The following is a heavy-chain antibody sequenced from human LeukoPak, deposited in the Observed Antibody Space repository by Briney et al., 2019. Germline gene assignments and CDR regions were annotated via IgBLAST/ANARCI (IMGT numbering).Heavy chain of an antibody. CDR2: ISSSGSTI. V-gene: IGHV3-11*01. CDR3: ASFTVPYNWFDP. J-gene: IGHJ5*02. D-gene: IGHD4-17*01. CDR1: GFTFSDYY. Sequence: GGSLRLSCAASGFTFSDYYMSWIRQAPGKGLEWVSYISSSGSTIYYADSVKGRFTISRDNAKNSLYLQMNSLRAEDTAVYYCASFTVPYNWFDPWGLGTLVTVSS.